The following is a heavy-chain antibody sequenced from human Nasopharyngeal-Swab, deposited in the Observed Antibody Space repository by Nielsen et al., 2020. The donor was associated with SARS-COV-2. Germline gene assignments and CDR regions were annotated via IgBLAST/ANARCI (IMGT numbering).Heavy chain of an antibody. CDR1: GDSITSSTYY. CDR2: IYYSGRT. J-gene: IGHJ6*02. CDR3: ARLLIAARPAWDV. V-gene: IGHV4-39*01. Sequence: SETLSLTCTVSGDSITSSTYYWAWIRQPPGKGLKWIASIYYSGRTYYKPSLKSRITISVDTSKNQFSLKLSSVAAADTAVYYCARLLIAARPAWDVWGQGTTVTVSS. D-gene: IGHD6-6*01.